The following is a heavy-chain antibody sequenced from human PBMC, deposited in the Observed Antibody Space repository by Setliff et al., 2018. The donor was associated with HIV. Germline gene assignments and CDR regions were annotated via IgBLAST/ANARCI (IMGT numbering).Heavy chain of an antibody. D-gene: IGHD3-16*01. CDR1: GGSISSGGYY. Sequence: PSETLSLTCTVSGGSISSGGYYWSWIRQHPGKGLEWIGYTYYSGSTYYNPSLKSRVTISVDTSKNQSSLKLSSVTAADTAVYYCARQRHGGAGAHDYWGQGTLVTVSS. CDR2: TYYSGST. V-gene: IGHV4-31*03. J-gene: IGHJ4*02. CDR3: ARQRHGGAGAHDY.